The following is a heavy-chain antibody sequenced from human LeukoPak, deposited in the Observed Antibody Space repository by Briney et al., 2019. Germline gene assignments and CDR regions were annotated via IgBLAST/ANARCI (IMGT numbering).Heavy chain of an antibody. CDR1: GYTFTSYD. D-gene: IGHD3-10*01. CDR2: MNPNSGNT. J-gene: IGHJ5*02. Sequence: ASVKVSCKASGYTFTSYDINWVRQATGQGLEWMGWMNPNSGNTGYAQKFQGRVTMTRNTSISTAYMELSSLRSDDTAVYYCARGRMVRGVTWWFDPWGQGTLVTVSS. V-gene: IGHV1-8*01. CDR3: ARGRMVRGVTWWFDP.